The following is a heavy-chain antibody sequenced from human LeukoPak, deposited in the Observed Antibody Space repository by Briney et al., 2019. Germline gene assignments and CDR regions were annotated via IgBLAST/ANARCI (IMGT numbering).Heavy chain of an antibody. CDR1: GGSIISNDDY. CDR2: LYYSGGT. J-gene: IGHJ3*02. V-gene: IGHV4-39*02. D-gene: IGHD2-21*01. Sequence: SETLSLTCTVSGGSIISNDDYWGWIRQPPGKGLEWIGSLYYSGGTYYNSSLKSRVTISVDTSKNRFSLKLRSVTAADTAVYYCARSVWSYGRVGAFDIWGQGTMVIVS. CDR3: ARSVWSYGRVGAFDI.